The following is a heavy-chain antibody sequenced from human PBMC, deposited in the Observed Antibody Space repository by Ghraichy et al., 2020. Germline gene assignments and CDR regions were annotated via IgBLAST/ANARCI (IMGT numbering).Heavy chain of an antibody. D-gene: IGHD2-15*01. CDR2: MKPDGSDK. J-gene: IGHJ4*02. V-gene: IGHV3-7*03. CDR1: GFTFSSHW. Sequence: GGSLRLSCVASGFTFSSHWMTWVRQAPGRGLECVATMKPDGSDKYYLDSVKGRFTISRDNAKNSLSLQMNSLRAEDTAIYYCARGGAFQGRFDYWGQGTLVTVSS. CDR3: ARGGAFQGRFDY.